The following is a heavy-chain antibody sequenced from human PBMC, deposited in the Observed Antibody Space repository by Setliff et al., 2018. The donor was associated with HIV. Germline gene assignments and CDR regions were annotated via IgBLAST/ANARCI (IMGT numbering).Heavy chain of an antibody. CDR1: GFSFSNYG. J-gene: IGHJ6*03. CDR3: ARAEEGALWFGRYYHHMDV. CDR2: IWYDGVNK. D-gene: IGHD3-10*01. Sequence: PGGSLRLSCAASGFSFSNYGMNWVRQAPGKGLEWVAVIWYDGVNKKYADSVKGRFTISRDNSKSTLYLQMNNLRAEDTAVYYCARAEEGALWFGRYYHHMDVWGKGTTVTVSS. V-gene: IGHV3-33*01.